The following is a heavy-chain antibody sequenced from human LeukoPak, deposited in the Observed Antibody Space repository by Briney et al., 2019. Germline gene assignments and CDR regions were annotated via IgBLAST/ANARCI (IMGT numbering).Heavy chain of an antibody. J-gene: IGHJ4*02. CDR2: IRGGGDRT. V-gene: IGHV3-23*01. CDR1: GFTFSDYA. D-gene: IGHD6-13*01. Sequence: GRSLRLSCAASGFTFSDYAISCVRQAPGKGLEWVSAIRGGGDRTYYTDSLKSRYNISRDRSKNTLYLQMSSLRAEDTAVYYCAKARAAAGIPRDYFDYWGQGTLVTVSS. CDR3: AKARAAAGIPRDYFDY.